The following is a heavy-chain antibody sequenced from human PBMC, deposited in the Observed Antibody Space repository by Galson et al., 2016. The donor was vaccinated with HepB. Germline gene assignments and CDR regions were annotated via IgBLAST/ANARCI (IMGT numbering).Heavy chain of an antibody. D-gene: IGHD6-13*01. CDR2: IYYSGST. V-gene: IGHV4-59*01. CDR3: ARDRGSSSWHFLGRGGMDV. CDR1: GGSISSYY. Sequence: ETLSLTCTVSGGSISSYYWSWTRQPPGKGLEWIGYIYYSGSTNYNPSLKSRVTISVDTSKNQFFLKLSSVTAADTAVYYCARDRGSSSWHFLGRGGMDVWGKGTTGTVSA. J-gene: IGHJ6*04.